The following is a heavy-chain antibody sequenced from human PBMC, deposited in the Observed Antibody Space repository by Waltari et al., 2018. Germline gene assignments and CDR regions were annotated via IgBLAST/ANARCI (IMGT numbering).Heavy chain of an antibody. Sequence: EVQLVESGGGLVKPGGSLRLSGAAYGFTFNYYTMNWVRQAPGKGLEWVSYISSSSTYIFNADSVKGRFTISRDNAKNSLYLQMNTLRAEDTAVYFCARASDNRLEGAFDIWGQGTMVTVSS. CDR3: ARASDNRLEGAFDI. D-gene: IGHD1-1*01. J-gene: IGHJ3*02. CDR2: ISSSSTYI. CDR1: GFTFNYYT. V-gene: IGHV3-21*02.